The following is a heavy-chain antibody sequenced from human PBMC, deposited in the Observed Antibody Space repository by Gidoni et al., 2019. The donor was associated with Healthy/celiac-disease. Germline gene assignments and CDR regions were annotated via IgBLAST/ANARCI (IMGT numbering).Heavy chain of an antibody. D-gene: IGHD3-10*01. CDR3: ARGTMVRGADYYYYGMDV. CDR1: GGTFSSYA. CDR2: IIPIFGTA. Sequence: QVQLVQSGAEVKKPGSSVKVSCKASGGTFSSYAISWGRQAPGQGLEWMGGIIPIFGTANYAQKFQGRVTITADESPSTAYMELSSLRSEDTAVYYCARGTMVRGADYYYYGMDVWGQGTTVTVSS. V-gene: IGHV1-69*01. J-gene: IGHJ6*02.